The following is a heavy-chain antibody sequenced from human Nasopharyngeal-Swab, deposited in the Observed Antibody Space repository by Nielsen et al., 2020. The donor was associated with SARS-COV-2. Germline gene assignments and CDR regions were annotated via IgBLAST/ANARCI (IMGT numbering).Heavy chain of an antibody. J-gene: IGHJ6*02. D-gene: IGHD6-13*01. V-gene: IGHV1-8*01. CDR2: MNPNSGNT. CDR1: GYTFTSYD. CDR3: ARDREPGIAYYYGMDV. Sequence: ASGRVSCKDSGYTFTSYDINWVRQATGQGLEWMGWMNPNSGNTGYAQKFQGRVTMTRNTSISTAYMELSSLRSEDTAVYYCARDREPGIAYYYGMDVWGQGTTVTVSS.